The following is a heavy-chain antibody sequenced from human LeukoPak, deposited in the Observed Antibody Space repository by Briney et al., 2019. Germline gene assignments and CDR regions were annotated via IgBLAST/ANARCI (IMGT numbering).Heavy chain of an antibody. J-gene: IGHJ4*02. CDR2: ISGSGGST. CDR3: AHISSSWPDY. D-gene: IGHD6-13*01. Sequence: GGSLRLSCAASGFTVSSYYMTWVRQAPGKGLEWVSAISGSGGSTYYADSVKGRFTISRDNSKNTLYLQMNSLRAEDTAVYYCAHISSSWPDYWGQGTLVTVSS. V-gene: IGHV3-23*01. CDR1: GFTVSSYY.